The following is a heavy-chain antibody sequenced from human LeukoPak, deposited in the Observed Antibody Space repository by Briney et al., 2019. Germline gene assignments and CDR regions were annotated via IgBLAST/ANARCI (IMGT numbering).Heavy chain of an antibody. CDR1: GFTFSSYW. Sequence: PGGSLRLSCEASGFTFSSYWMHWVRQIPGKGLMWVSRIESNGLTLYADSVRDRFTISRDNAKNSLYLQMNSLRAEDTAVYYCAKDFGGAGSYHCPFDYWGQGTLVTVSS. J-gene: IGHJ4*02. D-gene: IGHD3-10*01. V-gene: IGHV3-74*01. CDR2: IESNGLT. CDR3: AKDFGGAGSYHCPFDY.